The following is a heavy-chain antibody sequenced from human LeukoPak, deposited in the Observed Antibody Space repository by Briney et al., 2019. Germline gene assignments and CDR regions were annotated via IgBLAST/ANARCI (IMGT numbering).Heavy chain of an antibody. CDR3: ARAAYDILTGYYTPSYYFDY. J-gene: IGHJ4*02. D-gene: IGHD3-9*01. CDR1: GYTFTSYG. Sequence: ASVKVSCKASGYTFTSYGISWVRQAPGQGLEWMGWISAYNGNTNYARKLQGRVTMTTDTSTSTAYMELRSLRSDDTAVYYCARAAYDILTGYYTPSYYFDYWGQGTLVTVSS. V-gene: IGHV1-18*01. CDR2: ISAYNGNT.